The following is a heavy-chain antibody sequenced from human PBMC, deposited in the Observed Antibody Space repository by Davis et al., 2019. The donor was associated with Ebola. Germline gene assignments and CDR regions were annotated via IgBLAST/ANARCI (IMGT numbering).Heavy chain of an antibody. CDR3: ATSNGDDFWSGYHYGMDV. J-gene: IGHJ6*02. D-gene: IGHD3-3*01. CDR1: GGSITIYS. CDR2: LYSIWPP. Sequence: SETLSLTCTVSGGSITIYSCTCLRPPPGNVLACLFYLYSIWPPNYNPSLKSRFTISVDTSKNQFSLKLSSVTAADTAVYYCATSNGDDFWSGYHYGMDVWGQGTTVTVSS. V-gene: IGHV4-59*01.